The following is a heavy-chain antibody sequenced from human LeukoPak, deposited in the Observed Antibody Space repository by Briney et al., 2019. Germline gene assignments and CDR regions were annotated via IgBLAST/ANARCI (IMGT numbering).Heavy chain of an antibody. Sequence: PSETLSLTCAVSGYSISSGYYWGWIRQPPGKGLEWIGSIYHSGSTYYNPSLKSRVTISVDTSKNQFSLKLSSVTAADTAVYYCASAYYDFWSGRPSAFDIWGQGTMVTVSP. CDR1: GYSISSGYY. D-gene: IGHD3-3*01. CDR2: IYHSGST. CDR3: ASAYYDFWSGRPSAFDI. J-gene: IGHJ3*02. V-gene: IGHV4-38-2*01.